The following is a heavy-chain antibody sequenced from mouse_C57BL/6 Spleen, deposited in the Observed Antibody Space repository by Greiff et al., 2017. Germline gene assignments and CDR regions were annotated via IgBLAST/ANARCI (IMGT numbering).Heavy chain of an antibody. J-gene: IGHJ1*03. D-gene: IGHD1-1*01. CDR3: ARKIGYYGSSYDWYFDV. V-gene: IGHV14-2*01. Sequence: EVQLQQSGAELVKPGASVKLSCTASGFNIKDYYMHWVKQRTEQGLEWIGRIAPEDGETKYAPKFQGKATINADTSPNTAYLQLSSLTSEDTAVYYCARKIGYYGSSYDWYFDVWGTGTTVTVSS. CDR2: IAPEDGET. CDR1: GFNIKDYY.